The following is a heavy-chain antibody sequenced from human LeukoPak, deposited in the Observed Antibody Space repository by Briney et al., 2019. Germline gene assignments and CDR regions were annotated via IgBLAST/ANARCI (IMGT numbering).Heavy chain of an antibody. Sequence: ASVKVSCKASGYTFTGYYMHWVRQAPGQGLEWMGWINPNSGGTNYAQKFQGRVTMTRDTSISTAYMELRSLRSGDTAVYYCARSEDYDSSPSFDYWGQGTLVTVSS. V-gene: IGHV1-2*02. CDR2: INPNSGGT. D-gene: IGHD3-22*01. J-gene: IGHJ4*02. CDR1: GYTFTGYY. CDR3: ARSEDYDSSPSFDY.